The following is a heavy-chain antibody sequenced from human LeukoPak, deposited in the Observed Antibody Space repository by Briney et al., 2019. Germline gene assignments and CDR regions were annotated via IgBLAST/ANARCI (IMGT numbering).Heavy chain of an antibody. Sequence: GGSLRLSCAASGFTFSSYAMHWVRQAPGKGLEWVAVISYDGSNKYYADSVKGRFTISRDNSKNTVYLQLNSLRAEDTALYYCAKDRLPDSGYDIDSWGQGTLVTVSS. CDR1: GFTFSSYA. D-gene: IGHD5-12*01. V-gene: IGHV3-30-3*01. CDR3: AKDRLPDSGYDIDS. CDR2: ISYDGSNK. J-gene: IGHJ4*02.